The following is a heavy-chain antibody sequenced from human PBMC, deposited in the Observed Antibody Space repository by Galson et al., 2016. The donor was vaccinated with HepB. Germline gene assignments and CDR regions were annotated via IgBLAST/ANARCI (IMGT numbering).Heavy chain of an antibody. D-gene: IGHD3/OR15-3a*01. CDR3: AHRGRTRYFDT. CDR1: GISVTTFEVG. Sequence: PALVKPTQTLTLTCSVSGISVTTFEVGVGWIRQSPGKAPEWLAIIYWDAEDRYSPSLKSRLTITRDTSKNQVVLTMINMDPEDTATYYCAHRGRTRYFDTWGQGTLVTVSS. CDR2: IYWDAED. J-gene: IGHJ4*02. V-gene: IGHV2-5*02.